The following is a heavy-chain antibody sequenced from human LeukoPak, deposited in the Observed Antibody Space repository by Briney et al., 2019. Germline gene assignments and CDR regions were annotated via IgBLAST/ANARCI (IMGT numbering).Heavy chain of an antibody. Sequence: SVKVSCKASGGTFSSYAISWVRQAPGQGLEWMGRIIPIFGTANYAQKFQVRVTITTDESTSTAYMELSSLRSEDTAVYYCARDGRWSGTAMGYWGQGTLVTVSS. CDR1: GGTFSSYA. CDR3: ARDGRWSGTAMGY. J-gene: IGHJ4*02. CDR2: IIPIFGTA. D-gene: IGHD5-18*01. V-gene: IGHV1-69*05.